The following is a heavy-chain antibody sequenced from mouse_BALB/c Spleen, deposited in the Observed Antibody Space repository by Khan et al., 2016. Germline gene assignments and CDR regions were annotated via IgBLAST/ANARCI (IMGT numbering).Heavy chain of an antibody. CDR3: TAHYYGGY. CDR2: IYPGNSDT. CDR1: GYTFTNYW. V-gene: IGHV1-5*01. Sequence: MQLEESGTVLARPGASVKMSCKATGYTFTNYWMHWVKPRPGQGLEWIGAIYPGNSDTNYNQKFKGKAKLTAVTSTSTAYMELSSLTNEDSAVYSCTAHYYGGYWGQGTTLTVSS. J-gene: IGHJ2*01. D-gene: IGHD1-2*01.